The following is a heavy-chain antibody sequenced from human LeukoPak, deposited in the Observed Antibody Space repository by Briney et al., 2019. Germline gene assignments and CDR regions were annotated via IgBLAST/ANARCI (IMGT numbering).Heavy chain of an antibody. D-gene: IGHD3-16*01. J-gene: IGHJ4*02. Sequence: SETLFLTCTVSGGSISSYYWSRIRQPPGKGLEWIGYIYYSGSTNYNPSLKSRVTISVDTSKNQFSLKLSSVTAADTAVYYCARDGGISGFDYWGQGTLVTVSS. CDR3: ARDGGISGFDY. CDR2: IYYSGST. CDR1: GGSISSYY. V-gene: IGHV4-59*01.